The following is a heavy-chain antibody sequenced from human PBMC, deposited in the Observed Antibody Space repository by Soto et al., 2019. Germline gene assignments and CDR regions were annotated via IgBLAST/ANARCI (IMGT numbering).Heavy chain of an antibody. CDR1: GGSISRGY. Sequence: SETRSLTCSVSGGSISRGYWTWIRQPPGKGLEWIGYIYYGGSINYNPSLKSRVIISVDTAKNQFSLRLSSVTAADTAVYYCTGAYYDINGYSLDPWGQGTSVTVSS. CDR3: TGAYYDINGYSLDP. V-gene: IGHV4-59*01. CDR2: IYYGGSI. J-gene: IGHJ5*02. D-gene: IGHD3-22*01.